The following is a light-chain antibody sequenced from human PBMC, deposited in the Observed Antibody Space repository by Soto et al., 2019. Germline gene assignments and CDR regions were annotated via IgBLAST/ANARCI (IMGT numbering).Light chain of an antibody. CDR1: SSDVGGYNY. CDR3: SSYTSSSTYV. V-gene: IGLV2-14*01. Sequence: QSALTQPASVSGSPGQSITISCTGTSSDVGGYNYVSWYQQHPGKAPKLMIYEVSNRPSGVSNRFSGSKSGNTASLTISGLQAEDEADSYCSSYTSSSTYVFGTVTKLTVL. CDR2: EVS. J-gene: IGLJ1*01.